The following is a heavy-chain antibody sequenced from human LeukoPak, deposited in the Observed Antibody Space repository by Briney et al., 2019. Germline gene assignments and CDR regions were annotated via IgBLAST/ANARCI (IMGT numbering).Heavy chain of an antibody. CDR1: GGTFSSYA. CDR3: ARMSVRGVIDGWAYPQHNAFDI. CDR2: IIPIFGTA. V-gene: IGHV1-69*05. J-gene: IGHJ3*02. D-gene: IGHD3-10*01. Sequence: ASVKVSCKAYGGTFSSYAISWVRQAPGQELEWMGGIIPIFGTANYAQKFQGRVTITTDESTSTAYMELSSLRSEDTAVYYCARMSVRGVIDGWAYPQHNAFDIWGQGTMVTVSS.